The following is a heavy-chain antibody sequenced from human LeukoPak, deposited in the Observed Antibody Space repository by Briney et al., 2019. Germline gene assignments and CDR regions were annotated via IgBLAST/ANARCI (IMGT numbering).Heavy chain of an antibody. J-gene: IGHJ5*02. D-gene: IGHD2-2*01. CDR3: AKPGRRPVVVPAAKQNWFDP. Sequence: PGGSLRLSCAASGFTFSSYAMNWVRQAPGKGLEWVSAISGSGGSTYYADSVKGRFTISRDNSKNTLYLQMNSLRAEDTAVYYCAKPGRRPVVVPAAKQNWFDPWGQGALVTVSS. CDR2: ISGSGGST. V-gene: IGHV3-23*01. CDR1: GFTFSSYA.